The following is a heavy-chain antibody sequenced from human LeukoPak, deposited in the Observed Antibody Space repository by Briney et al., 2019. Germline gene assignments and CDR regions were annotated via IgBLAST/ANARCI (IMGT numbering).Heavy chain of an antibody. D-gene: IGHD6-19*01. V-gene: IGHV4-39*01. Sequence: SVTLSLTCAVSGGSISSSNYYWGWIRQPPGQGLEWIGSIYYSGNTYYNPSLKSRVTISVDTSKNQFSLKLSSVTATDTAVYYCARRRAGRDWFDPWGQGTLVTVSS. CDR3: ARRRAGRDWFDP. J-gene: IGHJ5*02. CDR1: GGSISSSNYY. CDR2: IYYSGNT.